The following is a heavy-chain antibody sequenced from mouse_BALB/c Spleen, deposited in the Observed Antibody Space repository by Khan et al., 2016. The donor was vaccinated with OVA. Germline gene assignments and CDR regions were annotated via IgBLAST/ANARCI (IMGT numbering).Heavy chain of an antibody. CDR3: ARKNYYGYAMDY. J-gene: IGHJ4*01. CDR1: GYSITSGYA. Sequence: EVQLQESGPGLVKPSQSLSLTCTVTGYSITSGYAWNWIRQFPGNKLEWMGYISYSGSTSYNPSLRSRISITRDTSKNPFFLQLNSVTTEDTATYCCARKNYYGYAMDYWGQGTSVTVSS. D-gene: IGHD1-1*01. CDR2: ISYSGST. V-gene: IGHV3-2*02.